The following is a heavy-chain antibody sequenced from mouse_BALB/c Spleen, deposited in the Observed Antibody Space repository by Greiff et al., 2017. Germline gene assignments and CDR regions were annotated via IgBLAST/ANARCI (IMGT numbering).Heavy chain of an antibody. CDR3: ARDGGDGYHYAMDY. Sequence: EVQVVESGGGLVKPGGSLKLSCAASGFTFSSYAMSWVRQSPEKRLEWVAEISSGGSYTYYPDTVTGRFTIFRDNAKNTLYLEMSSLRSEDTAMYYCARDGGDGYHYAMDYWGQGTSVTVSS. D-gene: IGHD2-3*01. CDR2: ISSGGSYT. V-gene: IGHV5-9-4*01. J-gene: IGHJ4*01. CDR1: GFTFSSYA.